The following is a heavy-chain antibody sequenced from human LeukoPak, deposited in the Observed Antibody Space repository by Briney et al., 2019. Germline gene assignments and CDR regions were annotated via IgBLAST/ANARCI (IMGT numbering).Heavy chain of an antibody. CDR1: GGTFSSYA. CDR2: IIPIFGTA. V-gene: IGHV1-69*06. Sequence: ASVKVSCKASGGTFSSYAISWVRQAPGQGLEWMGGIIPIFGTANYAQKFQGRVTITADKSTSTAYMELSSLRSEDTAVYYCAREVATVVRGSYFDYWGQGTLVTVSS. CDR3: AREVATVVRGSYFDY. J-gene: IGHJ4*02. D-gene: IGHD4-23*01.